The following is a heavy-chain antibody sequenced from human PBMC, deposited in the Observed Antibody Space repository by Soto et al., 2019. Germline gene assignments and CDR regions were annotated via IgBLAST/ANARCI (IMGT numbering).Heavy chain of an antibody. V-gene: IGHV1-18*01. CDR3: ARGIVPSCYYDMDV. Sequence: ASVTVSCRASGYAFTSSGISWVRRAPGQGLEWMGSISAYNGKTNYAQNLQGRVTMTTDTSTSTAYMELRSLRSDDTAVYYSARGIVPSCYYDMDVWGQGTTVTVSS. CDR2: ISAYNGKT. CDR1: GYAFTSSG. J-gene: IGHJ6*02. D-gene: IGHD3-3*01.